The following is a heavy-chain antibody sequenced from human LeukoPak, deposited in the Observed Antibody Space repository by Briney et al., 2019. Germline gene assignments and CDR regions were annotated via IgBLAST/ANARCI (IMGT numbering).Heavy chain of an antibody. J-gene: IGHJ4*02. D-gene: IGHD3-10*01. CDR1: GFTFSSYS. V-gene: IGHV3-21*01. CDR2: ISSSSSYI. CDR3: ARENYGSGSYEGYFDY. Sequence: GGSLRLSCAASGFTFSSYSMNWVRQAPGKGLEWLSSISSSSSYIYYADSVKGRFTISRDNAKNSLYLQMNSLRAEDTAVYYCARENYGSGSYEGYFDYWGQGTLVTVSS.